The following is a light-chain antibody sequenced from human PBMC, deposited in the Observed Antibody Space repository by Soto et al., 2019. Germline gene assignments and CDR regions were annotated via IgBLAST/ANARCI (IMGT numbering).Light chain of an antibody. J-gene: IGKJ5*01. V-gene: IGKV3-11*01. CDR2: DVS. CDR1: QSVTKC. Sequence: EMVLTQSPSTLSLSPGERATLSCRASQSVTKCLAWYQQIPGQAPRLLIYDVSSRAPGIPARFSGSGSGTDFTLTISSLEPEDFAVYYCQQCNNWPPITFGQGTRLEI. CDR3: QQCNNWPPIT.